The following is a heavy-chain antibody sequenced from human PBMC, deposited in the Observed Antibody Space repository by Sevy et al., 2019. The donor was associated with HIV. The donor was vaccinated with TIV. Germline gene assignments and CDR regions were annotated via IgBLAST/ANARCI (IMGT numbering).Heavy chain of an antibody. CDR3: ARGETYYYDTSGSYTLQY. CDR1: GFTFSSFS. J-gene: IGHJ4*02. D-gene: IGHD3-22*01. Sequence: GGSLRLSCVASGFTFSSFSTNWVRQAPGKGLEWASYISSSSGTMYYADSVKGRFTISRDNGKNSLFLQMNSLRDEDTAVYYCARGETYYYDTSGSYTLQYWGQGTLVTVSS. CDR2: ISSSSGTM. V-gene: IGHV3-48*02.